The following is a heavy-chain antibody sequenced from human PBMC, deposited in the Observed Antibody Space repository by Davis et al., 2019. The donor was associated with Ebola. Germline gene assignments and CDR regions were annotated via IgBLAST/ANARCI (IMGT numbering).Heavy chain of an antibody. CDR1: GYTFTSYG. J-gene: IGHJ5*02. D-gene: IGHD4-17*01. Sequence: PSVKVSCKASGYTFTSYGISWVRQAPGQGLEWMGWISAYNGDTNYAQKLQGRVTMTTDTSTSTAYMELRSLRSDDTAVYYCARARYGWWFDPWGQGTLVTVSS. V-gene: IGHV1-18*01. CDR3: ARARYGWWFDP. CDR2: ISAYNGDT.